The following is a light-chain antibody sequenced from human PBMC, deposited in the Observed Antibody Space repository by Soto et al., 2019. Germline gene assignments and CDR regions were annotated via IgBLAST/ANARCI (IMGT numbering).Light chain of an antibody. Sequence: QSGLTQPASVSGSPGQSITISCTGTTSDVSIYNYVSWYQQHPGKAPKLMIYGVSNRPSGVSNRFSGAKSGHTASLTISGLQVEDEADYYCCSYTSSTNYVFGPGTKVTVL. CDR1: TSDVSIYNY. CDR3: CSYTSSTNYV. J-gene: IGLJ1*01. CDR2: GVS. V-gene: IGLV2-14*01.